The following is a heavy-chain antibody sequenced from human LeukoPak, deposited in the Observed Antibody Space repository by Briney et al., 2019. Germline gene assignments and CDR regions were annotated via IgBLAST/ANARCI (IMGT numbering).Heavy chain of an antibody. J-gene: IGHJ4*02. CDR3: ARELLWFGESNFDY. Sequence: PGASVKFSCKASGYTFTSYDINWVRQATGQGLEWMGWMNPNSGNTGYAQKFQGRVTITRNTSISTAYMELSSLRSEDTAVYYCARELLWFGESNFDYWGQGTLVTVSS. CDR2: MNPNSGNT. V-gene: IGHV1-8*03. D-gene: IGHD3-10*01. CDR1: GYTFTSYD.